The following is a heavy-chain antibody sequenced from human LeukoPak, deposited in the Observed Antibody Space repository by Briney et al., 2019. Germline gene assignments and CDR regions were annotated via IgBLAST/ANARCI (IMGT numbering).Heavy chain of an antibody. CDR3: AKWSEISNAFDV. Sequence: SETLSLTCAVYGGSFSGYYWSWIRQPPGKGLEWIGEINHSGSTNYNPSLKSRVILSVDTSKNQFSLRLSSVTAADTAVYFCAKWSEISNAFDVWGQGTMVTVSS. CDR1: GGSFSGYY. D-gene: IGHD2-15*01. V-gene: IGHV4-34*01. CDR2: INHSGST. J-gene: IGHJ3*01.